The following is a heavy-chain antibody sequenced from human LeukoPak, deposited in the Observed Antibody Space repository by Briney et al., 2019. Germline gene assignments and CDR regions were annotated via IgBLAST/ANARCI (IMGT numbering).Heavy chain of an antibody. CDR2: ISGSGGST. D-gene: IGHD2-15*01. CDR1: GFTFSSYA. CDR3: AKDPGYCSGGSCYTPFDY. Sequence: PGGSLRLSCAASGFTFSSYAMSWVRQAPGKGLEWVSAISGSGGSTYYADSVKGRFTISRDNPKNTLYLQMNSLRAEDTAVYYCAKDPGYCSGGSCYTPFDYWGQGTLVTVSS. V-gene: IGHV3-23*01. J-gene: IGHJ4*02.